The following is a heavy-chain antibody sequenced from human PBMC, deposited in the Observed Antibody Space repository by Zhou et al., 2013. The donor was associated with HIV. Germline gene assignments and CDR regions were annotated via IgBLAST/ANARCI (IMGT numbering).Heavy chain of an antibody. CDR1: GYSISSAYY. D-gene: IGHD4-17*01. CDR2: IYHSGST. J-gene: IGHJ6*04. V-gene: IGHV4-38-2*01. CDR3: AGITVILEFVGYGMDV. Sequence: QVQLQESGPGLVKPSETLSLTCAVSGYSISSAYYWGWIRQPPGKGLEWIGSIYHSGSTYYNPSLKSRVTISVDTPKNQLSLKLNSVTAADTAVYYCAGITVILEFVGYGMDVWGQRDHGHRLL.